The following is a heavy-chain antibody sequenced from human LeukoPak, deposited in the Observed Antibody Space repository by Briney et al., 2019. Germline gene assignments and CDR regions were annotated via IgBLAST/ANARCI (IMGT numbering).Heavy chain of an antibody. Sequence: PGGSLRLSCAASGFSIENDWMSWVRQAPGKGLEWVGRVKSYNASGTTHYAAPVKGRFIISRDDSKNMLYLQMDSLKTEDTAVYYCTLIQGWGAGSYFLDYWGQGALITVSS. CDR3: TLIQGWGAGSYFLDY. CDR2: VKSYNASGTT. CDR1: GFSIENDW. V-gene: IGHV3-15*01. J-gene: IGHJ4*02. D-gene: IGHD3-10*01.